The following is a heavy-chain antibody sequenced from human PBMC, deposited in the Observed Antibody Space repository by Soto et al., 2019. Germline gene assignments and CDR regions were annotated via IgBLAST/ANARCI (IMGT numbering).Heavy chain of an antibody. CDR3: ARGPPIVGNTTPLDS. CDR1: GGSITNSNW. Sequence: PSETLSLTCTVSGGSITNSNWWSWVRLPPAKGLEWIGDIYHAGSTKYNPSLERRVTTSVDTSNNQFALTLTSVTAADTAVYFCARGPPIVGNTTPLDSWGQGTLVTVSS. V-gene: IGHV4-4*02. CDR2: IYHAGST. D-gene: IGHD2-21*01. J-gene: IGHJ4*02.